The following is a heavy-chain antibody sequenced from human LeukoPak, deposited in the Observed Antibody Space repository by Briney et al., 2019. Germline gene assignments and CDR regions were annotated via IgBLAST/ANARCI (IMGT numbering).Heavy chain of an antibody. J-gene: IGHJ4*02. CDR3: ARGGPYCGGDCYYFDF. V-gene: IGHV1-46*01. CDR1: GYTFTSYY. D-gene: IGHD2-21*02. Sequence: GASVNVSCKASGYTFTSYYMHWVRQAPGQGLEWVGKINPSGGSTTYAQKFQGRVTMARDTSTSTVYMELSSLISEDTAVYYCARGGPYCGGDCYYFDFWGQGTLVTVSP. CDR2: INPSGGST.